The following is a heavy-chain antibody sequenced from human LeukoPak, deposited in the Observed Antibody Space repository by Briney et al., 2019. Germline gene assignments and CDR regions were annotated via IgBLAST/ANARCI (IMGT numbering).Heavy chain of an antibody. CDR2: ISSSSSYI. CDR3: ARGGFSSTSCYRA. D-gene: IGHD2-2*02. V-gene: IGHV3-21*01. J-gene: IGHJ4*02. CDR1: GFTFSSYS. Sequence: GGSLRLSCAASGFTFSSYSMNWVRQAPEKGLEWVSSISSSSSYIYYAGSVKGRFTISRDNAKNSLYLQMNSLRAEDTAVYYCARGGFSSTSCYRAWGQGTLVTVSS.